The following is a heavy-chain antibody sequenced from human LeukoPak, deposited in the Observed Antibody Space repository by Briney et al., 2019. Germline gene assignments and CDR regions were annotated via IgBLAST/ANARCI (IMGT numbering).Heavy chain of an antibody. Sequence: ASVKVSCKASGYPFTSYYVHWVRQAPGQGLEWMGTINPASGTTDNAPKFQGRVTMTRDMSTSTVYMQLRSLGSEDTAVYFCARGGAGTEDFWGQGTLVTVSS. CDR1: GYPFTSYY. D-gene: IGHD1-1*01. V-gene: IGHV1-46*01. CDR2: INPASGTT. J-gene: IGHJ4*02. CDR3: ARGGAGTEDF.